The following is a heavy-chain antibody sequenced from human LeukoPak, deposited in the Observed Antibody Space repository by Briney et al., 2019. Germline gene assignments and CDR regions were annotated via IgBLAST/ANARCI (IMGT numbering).Heavy chain of an antibody. Sequence: GGSLRLSCAASGFTFSNYWMHWLRQAPGKGLVWVSRIIGDGSVTTYADFVKGRFTISRDNSKNTLYLQMDSLRVEDTAVYYCARDPHSRRWYSVVDYWGQGTLVTVSS. CDR3: ARDPHSRRWYSVVDY. J-gene: IGHJ4*02. D-gene: IGHD6-13*01. CDR1: GFTFSNYW. CDR2: IIGDGSVT. V-gene: IGHV3-74*01.